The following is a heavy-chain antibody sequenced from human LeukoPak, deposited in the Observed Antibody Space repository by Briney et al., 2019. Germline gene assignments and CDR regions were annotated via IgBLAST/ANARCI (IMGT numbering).Heavy chain of an antibody. CDR2: ISGSGGST. V-gene: IGHV3-23*01. CDR1: GFTFSSYA. D-gene: IGHD3-16*01. J-gene: IGHJ6*02. Sequence: PGGSLRLSCAASGFTFSSYAMSWVRQAPGKGLEWVSAISGSGGSTYYADSVKGRFTISRDNSKNTLYLQMKNLRVEHTAVYYCAKGLHGGVGYGVDVWGQGTTVSVSS. CDR3: AKGLHGGVGYGVDV.